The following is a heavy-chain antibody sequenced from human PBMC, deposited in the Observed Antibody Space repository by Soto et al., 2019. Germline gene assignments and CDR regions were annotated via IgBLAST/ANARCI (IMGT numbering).Heavy chain of an antibody. CDR3: ARPLDSSGYYYGMDV. Sequence: GESLKISCKGSGYSFTSYWIGWVRQMPGKGLEWMGIIYPGDSDTRYSPSFQGQVTISADKSISTAYPQWSSLKASDTAMYYCARPLDSSGYYYGMDVWGQGTTVTVSS. V-gene: IGHV5-51*01. D-gene: IGHD3-22*01. CDR2: IYPGDSDT. CDR1: GYSFTSYW. J-gene: IGHJ6*02.